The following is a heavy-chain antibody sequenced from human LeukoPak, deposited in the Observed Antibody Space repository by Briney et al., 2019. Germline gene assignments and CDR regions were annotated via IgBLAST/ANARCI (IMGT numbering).Heavy chain of an antibody. J-gene: IGHJ3*01. CDR3: ARVSPMTDGAFDL. Sequence: GGSLRLSCEGSGFMFGNHGLIWVRQAPGKGLYWLSFSGPSGGTRLYADSVKGRFTISRDNAENSVFLQVNSLRVEDTAVYYCARVSPMTDGAFDLWGQGVMVTVSS. V-gene: IGHV3-48*04. CDR2: SGPSGGTR. D-gene: IGHD2-21*02. CDR1: GFMFGNHG.